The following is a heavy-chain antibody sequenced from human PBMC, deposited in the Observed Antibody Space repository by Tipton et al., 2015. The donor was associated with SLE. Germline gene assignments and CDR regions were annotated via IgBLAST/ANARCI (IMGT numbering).Heavy chain of an antibody. Sequence: QLVQSGAEVKKPGASVRVSCKASGYAFITYGLTWVRQAPGEGLEWMGWISPYDGTTNYARKLRGRVTFTTDTSSSTAYVGLRSLRSDDAAVYYCARGGGSSPDGLDVWGQGTTVTVSS. CDR1: GYAFITYG. CDR3: ARGGGSSPDGLDV. V-gene: IGHV1-18*01. CDR2: ISPYDGTT. J-gene: IGHJ6*02. D-gene: IGHD2-15*01.